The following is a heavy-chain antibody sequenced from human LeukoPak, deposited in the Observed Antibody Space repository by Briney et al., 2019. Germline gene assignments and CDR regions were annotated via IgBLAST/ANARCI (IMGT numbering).Heavy chain of an antibody. CDR3: ARVPGTYCSSTSCYEDY. V-gene: IGHV4-34*01. D-gene: IGHD2-2*01. CDR1: GGSFSGYY. Sequence: SETLSLTCAVYGGSFSGYYWSWIRQPPGKGLEWIGEISHSGSTNYNPSLQSRVTISVDTSKNQFSLKLSSVTAADTAVYYCARVPGTYCSSTSCYEDYWGQGTLVTVSS. CDR2: ISHSGST. J-gene: IGHJ4*02.